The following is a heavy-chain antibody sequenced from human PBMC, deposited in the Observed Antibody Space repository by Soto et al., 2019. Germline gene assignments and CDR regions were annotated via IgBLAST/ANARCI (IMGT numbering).Heavy chain of an antibody. CDR3: VKPREVGSVNDACDI. Sequence: EVQLLESGGGLVQPGGSLRLSCAASGFTFSNYAMNWVRQTPRKGLEWVSGISADGDRTYYADSMKGRFTVSRDNSKNALHLEMNSLRADDAAVYYCVKPREVGSVNDACDIWGQGTMVTVSS. CDR1: GFTFSNYA. D-gene: IGHD1-26*01. V-gene: IGHV3-23*01. CDR2: ISADGDRT. J-gene: IGHJ3*02.